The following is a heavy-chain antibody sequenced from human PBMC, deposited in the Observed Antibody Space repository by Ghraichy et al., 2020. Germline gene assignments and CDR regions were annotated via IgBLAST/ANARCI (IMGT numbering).Heavy chain of an antibody. Sequence: SETLSLTCTVSGDSLSGYYWSWIRQPPGKGLEWIGYIYYSGSLNYNPSLKSRVTISIDTSKNQFSLKLSSVTAADTAVYYCARDTGSSGYYYDYWGQGTLVTVSS. D-gene: IGHD3-22*01. CDR3: ARDTGSSGYYYDY. CDR2: IYYSGSL. V-gene: IGHV4-59*01. J-gene: IGHJ4*02. CDR1: GDSLSGYY.